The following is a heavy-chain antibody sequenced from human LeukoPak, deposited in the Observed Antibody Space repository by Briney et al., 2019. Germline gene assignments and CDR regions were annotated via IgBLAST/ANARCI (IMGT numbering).Heavy chain of an antibody. D-gene: IGHD6-6*01. CDR3: VKERGYSSSSFDY. V-gene: IGHV3-23*01. Sequence: GGSLRLSCVASGFTFSSYAMSWVRQAPGKGLEWVSAISGSDGTTYYADSVKGRFTISRDNSKNTLYLQVNSLRAEDTAVYYCVKERGYSSSSFDYWGQGTLVTGSS. CDR2: ISGSDGTT. J-gene: IGHJ4*02. CDR1: GFTFSSYA.